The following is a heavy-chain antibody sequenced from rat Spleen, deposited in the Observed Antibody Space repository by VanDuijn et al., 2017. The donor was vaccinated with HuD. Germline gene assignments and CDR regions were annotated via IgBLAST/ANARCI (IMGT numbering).Heavy chain of an antibody. CDR1: GFTFSDHA. CDR2: IIYDGSGT. Sequence: EVQLVESGGCLVQPGRALKLSCAASGFTFSDHAMAWVRQFPKKGLEWVAIIIYDGSGTYYRDSVKGRFTISRDNAKNTLYLQVDSLRSEDTAIYYCGRHAYYDGYYHWYFDLWGPGTMVTVSS. V-gene: IGHV5-17*01. CDR3: GRHAYYDGYYHWYFDL. D-gene: IGHD1-12*03. J-gene: IGHJ1*01.